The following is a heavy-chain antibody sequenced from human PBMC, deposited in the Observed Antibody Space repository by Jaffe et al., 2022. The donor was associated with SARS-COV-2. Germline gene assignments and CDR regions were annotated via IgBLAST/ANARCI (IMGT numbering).Heavy chain of an antibody. CDR2: ILYDESIK. CDR3: ARGDSSSRNDYYFVY. Sequence: QVHLVESGGGVVQPGRSLRLSCKGSGDSFRTYGMHWVRQAPGKGLEWVAHILYDESIKEYGDSVKGRFTISRDNSKNIVYLQMDSLRAEDTAVYYCARGDSSSRNDYYFVYWGQGVPVTVSS. D-gene: IGHD6-13*01. J-gene: IGHJ4*02. V-gene: IGHV3-30*03. CDR1: GDSFRTYG.